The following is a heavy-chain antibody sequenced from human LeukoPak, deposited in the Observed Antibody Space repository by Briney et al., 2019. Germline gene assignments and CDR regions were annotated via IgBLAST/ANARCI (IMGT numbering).Heavy chain of an antibody. J-gene: IGHJ4*02. V-gene: IGHV3-53*01. CDR2: IYSGGST. D-gene: IGHD6-13*01. CDR1: GFAVSSNY. Sequence: GGSLRLSCAASGFAVSSNYMSWVRQAPGKGLEWVSVIYSGGSTYYADSVKGRFTISRDNSKNTLYLQMNSLRAEDTAVYYCARGEGGILAAPEDYWGQGTLVTVSS. CDR3: ARGEGGILAAPEDY.